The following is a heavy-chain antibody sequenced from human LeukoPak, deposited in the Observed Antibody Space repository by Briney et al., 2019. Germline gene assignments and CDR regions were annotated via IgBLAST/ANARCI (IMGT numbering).Heavy chain of an antibody. J-gene: IGHJ6*04. CDR1: GFTFSSYG. CDR2: ISYDGSNK. CDR3: AKDGSAGYCSSTSCQPHYYYYGMDV. D-gene: IGHD2-2*01. Sequence: GGSLRLSCAASGFTFSSYGMHWVRQAPGKGLEWVAVISYDGSNKYYADSVKGRFTISRDNSKNTPYLQMNSLRAEDTAVYYCAKDGSAGYCSSTSCQPHYYYYGMDVWGKGTTVTVSS. V-gene: IGHV3-30*18.